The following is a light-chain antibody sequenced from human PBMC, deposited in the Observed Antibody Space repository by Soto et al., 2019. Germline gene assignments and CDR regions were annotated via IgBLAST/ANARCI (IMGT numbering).Light chain of an antibody. CDR3: LQHNSYPVT. CDR1: QDIRSD. J-gene: IGKJ3*01. V-gene: IGKV1-17*01. CDR2: AAS. Sequence: DIQMTQSPSSLSASVGDRVTITCRASQDIRSDLGWFQQKPGKAPKRLIYAASTLESGVPSRFSGSRSGTEFTLKISSLQPEDFETYYCLQHNSYPVTFGPGTKVDIK.